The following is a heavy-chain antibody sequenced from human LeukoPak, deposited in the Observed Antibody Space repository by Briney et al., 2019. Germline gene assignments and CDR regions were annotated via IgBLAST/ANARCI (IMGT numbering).Heavy chain of an antibody. J-gene: IGHJ4*02. CDR1: GYTFTSYG. D-gene: IGHD2-2*01. CDR2: ISAYNGNT. V-gene: IGHV1-18*01. CDR3: ARGSRKYCSSTSCPPGGY. Sequence: GASVKVSCKASGYTFTSYGISWVRQAPGQGLEWMGWISAYNGNTNYAQKLQGRVTMTTDTSTSTAYMELRSLRSDDTAVYYCARGSRKYCSSTSCPPGGYWGQGTLVTVSS.